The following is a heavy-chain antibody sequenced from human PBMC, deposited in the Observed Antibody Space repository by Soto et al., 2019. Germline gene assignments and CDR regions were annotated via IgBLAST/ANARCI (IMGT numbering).Heavy chain of an antibody. CDR2: IYPGDSDT. CDR1: GYSFTSYW. D-gene: IGHD6-13*01. Sequence: PGESLKISCKGSGYSFTSYWIGWVRQMPGKGLECMGIIYPGDSDTRYSPSFQGQVTISADKSISTAYLQWSSLKASDTAMYYCSRTAAAGTYYYAMDVWGQGTTVTVSS. CDR3: SRTAAAGTYYYAMDV. J-gene: IGHJ6*02. V-gene: IGHV5-51*01.